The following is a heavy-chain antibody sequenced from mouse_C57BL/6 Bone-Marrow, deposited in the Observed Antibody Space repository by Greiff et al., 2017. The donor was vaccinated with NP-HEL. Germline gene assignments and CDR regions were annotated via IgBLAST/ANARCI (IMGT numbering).Heavy chain of an antibody. V-gene: IGHV10-1*01. CDR3: GGLWGGGVNAMDY. D-gene: IGHD2-2*01. J-gene: IGHJ4*01. CDR1: GFSFNTYA. Sequence: EAGGGLVQPKGSLKLSCAASGFSFNTYAMNWVRQAPGKGLEWVARIRSKSNNYATYYADSVKDRFTISRDDSESMLYLQMNNLKTEDTAMYYWGGLWGGGVNAMDYWGQGTSVTVSS. CDR2: IRSKSNNYAT.